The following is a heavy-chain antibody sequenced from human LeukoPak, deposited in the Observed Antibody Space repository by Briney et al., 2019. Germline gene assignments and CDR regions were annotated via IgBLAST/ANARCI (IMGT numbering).Heavy chain of an antibody. CDR1: GYTFTSYY. J-gene: IGHJ5*02. CDR2: INPSGGST. D-gene: IGHD5-18*01. CDR3: ARDRGYSYGSPENWFDP. Sequence: GASVKVSCKASGYTFTSYYMHWVRQAPGQGLEWMGIINPSGGSTSYAQKFQGRVTMTRDTSTSTVYMELSSLRSEDTAVYYCARDRGYSYGSPENWFDPWGQGTLVTVFS. V-gene: IGHV1-46*01.